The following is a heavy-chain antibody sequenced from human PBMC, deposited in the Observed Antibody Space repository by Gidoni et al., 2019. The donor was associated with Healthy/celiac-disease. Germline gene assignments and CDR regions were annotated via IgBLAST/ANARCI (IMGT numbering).Heavy chain of an antibody. D-gene: IGHD4-17*01. Sequence: QVQLVASGGGVVQPGRFLILSCAASAFTFSSYGMHWVRQAPGQGLGWVAVISYDGSNKYYADSVKSRFTISRDNSKNTLYLQMNGLRAEDTAVYYCAKPRSSDYFDAFDIWGQGTMVTVSS. CDR1: AFTFSSYG. V-gene: IGHV3-30*18. J-gene: IGHJ3*02. CDR2: ISYDGSNK. CDR3: AKPRSSDYFDAFDI.